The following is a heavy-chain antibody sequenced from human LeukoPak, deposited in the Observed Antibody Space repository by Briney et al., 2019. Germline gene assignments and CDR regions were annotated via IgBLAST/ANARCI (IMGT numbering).Heavy chain of an antibody. Sequence: PSETLSLTCTVSGGSISSYYLSWIRQPAGKGLEWIGRIYTSGSTNYNPSLKSRVTMSVDTSKNQFSLKLSSVTAADTAVYYCARAAEMATPNGLGYYYGMDVWGQGTTVTVSS. CDR2: IYTSGST. V-gene: IGHV4-4*07. J-gene: IGHJ6*02. CDR3: ARAAEMATPNGLGYYYGMDV. CDR1: GGSISSYY. D-gene: IGHD5-12*01.